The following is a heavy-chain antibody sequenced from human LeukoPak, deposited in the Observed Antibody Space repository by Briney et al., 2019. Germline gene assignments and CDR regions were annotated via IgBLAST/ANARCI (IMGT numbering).Heavy chain of an antibody. CDR2: INHSGST. V-gene: IGHV4-34*01. CDR3: AREWGLATMVRGVISY. CDR1: GGSFSGYY. J-gene: IGHJ4*02. D-gene: IGHD3-10*01. Sequence: SETLSLTCAVYGGSFSGYYWSWIRQPPGKGLEWIGEINHSGSTNYNPSLKSRVTISVDTSKNQFSLKLSFVTAADTAVYYCAREWGLATMVRGVISYWGQGTLATVSS.